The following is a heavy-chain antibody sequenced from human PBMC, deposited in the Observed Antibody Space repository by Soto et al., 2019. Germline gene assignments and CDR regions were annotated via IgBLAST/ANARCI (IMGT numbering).Heavy chain of an antibody. V-gene: IGHV4-34*02. Sequence: QVHLQQWGAGLLKPSETLSLTCGVYGGSLRGSYWSWIRQPPGKALEWLGKVTHSGSTTFNPSLNSRVSVSVDTSDNQFSLKLPSVTAADTAVYYCARGHIPVYGPVPDYFDSWGQGTLVTVSS. D-gene: IGHD2-21*01. CDR1: GGSLRGSY. CDR3: ARGHIPVYGPVPDYFDS. J-gene: IGHJ4*02. CDR2: VTHSGST.